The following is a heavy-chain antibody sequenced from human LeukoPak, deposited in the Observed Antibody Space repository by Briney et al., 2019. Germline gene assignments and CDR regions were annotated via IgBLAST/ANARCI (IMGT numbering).Heavy chain of an antibody. V-gene: IGHV3-7*01. CDR2: IRQDSGDS. Sequence: GGSLRLSCAASGFTFSNYWMSWVRQAPGKGREWVANIRQDSGDSSYVDSVRGRFTISRDNPHNSLYLQMNSLRVEDSAIYYCARGLAVSPMAPVSANWGQPTLLTVSA. CDR1: GFTFSNYW. J-gene: IGHJ4*02. CDR3: ARGLAVSPMAPVSAN. D-gene: IGHD3-10*01.